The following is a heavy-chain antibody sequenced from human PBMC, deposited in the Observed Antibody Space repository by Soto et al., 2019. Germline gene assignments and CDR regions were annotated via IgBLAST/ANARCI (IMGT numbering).Heavy chain of an antibody. CDR2: ISAYNGNT. CDR3: ARVGLARLRSWFDP. J-gene: IGHJ5*02. D-gene: IGHD3-10*01. V-gene: IGHV1-18*01. Sequence: ASVKVSCKASGYTFTSYGISWVRQAPGQGLEWMGWISAYNGNTNYAQKLQGRVTMTTDTSTSTAYMELRSLRCDDTAVYYCARVGLARLRSWFDPWGQGTLVTVSS. CDR1: GYTFTSYG.